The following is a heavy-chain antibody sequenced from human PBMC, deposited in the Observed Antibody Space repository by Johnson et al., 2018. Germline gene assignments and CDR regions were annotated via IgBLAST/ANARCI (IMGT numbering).Heavy chain of an antibody. D-gene: IGHD6-13*01. CDR3: AKLSGWYPDYFQH. J-gene: IGHJ1*01. Sequence: VQLVQSGGGSLQPGRSLRFSCVASRLKFDDCAIHWVRQVPMRGLEWVSTISGTGGGTYYADSVKGRFTISRDNSMNTLYLRMNGLRAEDTAVYYCAKLSGWYPDYFQHWGQGTLVTVSS. CDR1: RLKFDDCA. V-gene: IGHV3-23*04. CDR2: ISGTGGGT.